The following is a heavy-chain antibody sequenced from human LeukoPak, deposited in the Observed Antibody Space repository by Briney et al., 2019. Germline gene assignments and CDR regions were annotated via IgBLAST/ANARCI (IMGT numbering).Heavy chain of an antibody. V-gene: IGHV4-61*08. J-gene: IGHJ4*02. CDR2: IYYSGST. CDR1: GGSISSGGYY. CDR3: ARRYCSGGSCYWDY. Sequence: PSETLSLTCTVSGGSISSGGYYWSWIRQHPGKGLEWIGYIYYSGSTNYNPSLKSRVTISVDTSKNQFSLKLSSVTAADTAVYYCARRYCSGGSCYWDYWGQGTLVTVSS. D-gene: IGHD2-15*01.